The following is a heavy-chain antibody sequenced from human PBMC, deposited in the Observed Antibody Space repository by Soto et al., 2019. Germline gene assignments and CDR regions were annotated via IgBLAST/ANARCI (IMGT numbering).Heavy chain of an antibody. CDR1: GYSFAGYW. D-gene: IGHD5-18*01. V-gene: IGHV5-10-1*01. CDR3: ARQISDSDTGPKFQYYFDS. CDR2: IDPRDSQT. Sequence: GESLKISCKGSGYSFAGYWITWVRQKPGKGLEWMGRIDPRDSQTYYSPSFRGHVTISVPKSITTVFLQWSSLRASDTAMYYCARQISDSDTGPKFQYYFDSWGQGATVTVPS. J-gene: IGHJ4*02.